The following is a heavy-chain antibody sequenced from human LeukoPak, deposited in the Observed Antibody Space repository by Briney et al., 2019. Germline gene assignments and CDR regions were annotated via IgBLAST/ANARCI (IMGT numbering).Heavy chain of an antibody. CDR3: TRARVPGVVIPVDC. CDR1: GFTFFDYA. V-gene: IGHV3-49*04. D-gene: IGHD3-3*01. CDR2: IRSKAYGGTT. Sequence: GSLRLSCTASGFTFFDYAMSWVRQAPGKGLWWVGFIRSKAYGGTTEYAASVKGRFTISRDDSKSIAYLQMNSLKTEDTAVYYCTRARVPGVVIPVDCWGQGTLVTVSS. J-gene: IGHJ4*02.